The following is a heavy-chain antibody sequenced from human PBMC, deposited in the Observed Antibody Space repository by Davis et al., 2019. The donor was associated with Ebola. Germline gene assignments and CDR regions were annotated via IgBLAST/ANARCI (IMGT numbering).Heavy chain of an antibody. Sequence: ASVKVSCKASGYTFTSCGISWVRQAPGQGLEWMGWISAYTGDTNYAQKFQGRVTMTTDTSTSTAYMELRSLRSDETAVYYCARDVVVVAATDWFDPWGQGTLVTVSS. CDR3: ARDVVVVAATDWFDP. CDR1: GYTFTSCG. J-gene: IGHJ5*02. V-gene: IGHV1-18*01. CDR2: ISAYTGDT. D-gene: IGHD2-15*01.